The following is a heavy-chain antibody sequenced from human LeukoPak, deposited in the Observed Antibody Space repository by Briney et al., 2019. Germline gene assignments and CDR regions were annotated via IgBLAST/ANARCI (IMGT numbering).Heavy chain of an antibody. CDR1: GFTFSSYN. CDR2: ISTSGSTI. Sequence: PGGSLRLSCAASGFTFSSYNMSWVRQAPGKGLEWVSFISTSGSTIYYADSLKGRFTISTDNAKNSLYLQMNSLRVEDTAVYYCAREFPPDYWGQGTLVTVSS. J-gene: IGHJ4*02. V-gene: IGHV3-48*04. CDR3: AREFPPDY.